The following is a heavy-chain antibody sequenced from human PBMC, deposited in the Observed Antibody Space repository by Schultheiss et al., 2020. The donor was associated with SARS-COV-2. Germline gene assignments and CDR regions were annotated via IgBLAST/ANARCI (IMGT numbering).Heavy chain of an antibody. J-gene: IGHJ5*02. V-gene: IGHV3-21*04. CDR2: ISSSSSYI. CDR1: GFTVSSNY. Sequence: GGSLRLSCAASGFTVSSNYMSWVRQAPGKGLEWVSSISSSSSYIYYADSVKGRFTISRENAKNTLYLQMNSLRAEDTAVYYCARRFDPWGQGTLVTVSS. CDR3: ARRFDP.